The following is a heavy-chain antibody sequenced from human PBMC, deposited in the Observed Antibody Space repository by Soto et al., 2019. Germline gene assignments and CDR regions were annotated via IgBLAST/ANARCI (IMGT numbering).Heavy chain of an antibody. CDR2: IYYSGST. J-gene: IGHJ4*02. D-gene: IGHD3-22*01. CDR3: ARAVTIVVEGTRSGFDT. CDR1: GGSISSSSYY. Sequence: PSETLSLTCTVSGGSISSSSYYWGWIRQPPGKGLEWIGSIYYSGSTYYNPSLKSRVTISVDTSKNQFSLKLSSVTAEDTAVYYCARAVTIVVEGTRSGFDTWGQGTLVTVSS. V-gene: IGHV4-39*01.